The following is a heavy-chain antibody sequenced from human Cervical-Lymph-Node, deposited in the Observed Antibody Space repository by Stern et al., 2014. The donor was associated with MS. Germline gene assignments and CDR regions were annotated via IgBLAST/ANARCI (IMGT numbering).Heavy chain of an antibody. CDR3: ARLDPAYYFDY. V-gene: IGHV1-69*01. CDR2: IIPLFGTA. CDR1: GGTFSSNA. Sequence: VQLEESGAEVKKPGSSVKVSCKTSGGTFSSNAINWVRQAPGQGLEWMGGIIPLFGTANFAQKFQGRVTITADESTSTAYMELSSLRSEDTAVYYCARLDPAYYFDYWGQGTLVTVSS. J-gene: IGHJ4*02. D-gene: IGHD2-2*01.